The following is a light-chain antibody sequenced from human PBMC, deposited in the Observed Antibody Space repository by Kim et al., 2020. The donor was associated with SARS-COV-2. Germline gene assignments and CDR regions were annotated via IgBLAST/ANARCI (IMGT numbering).Light chain of an antibody. CDR2: DAS. Sequence: ESVGDRVTITWRASQSISSWLAWYQQKPGKAPKLLIYDASSLESGVPSRFSGSGSGTEFTLTISSLQPDDFATYYCQQYNSYSGTFGQGTKVDIK. V-gene: IGKV1-5*01. J-gene: IGKJ1*01. CDR3: QQYNSYSGT. CDR1: QSISSW.